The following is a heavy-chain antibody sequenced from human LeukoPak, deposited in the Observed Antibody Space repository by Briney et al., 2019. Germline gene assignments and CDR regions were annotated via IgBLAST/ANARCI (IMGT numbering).Heavy chain of an antibody. D-gene: IGHD3-22*01. Sequence: SETLSLTCTVSGGSISSYYWSWIRQPPGKGLEWIGYIYYSGSTNYNPSLKSQVTISVDTSKTQFSLKLSSVTAADTAVYYCARMDYYDSSGSDYWGQGTLVTVSS. J-gene: IGHJ4*02. CDR2: IYYSGST. V-gene: IGHV4-59*01. CDR3: ARMDYYDSSGSDY. CDR1: GGSISSYY.